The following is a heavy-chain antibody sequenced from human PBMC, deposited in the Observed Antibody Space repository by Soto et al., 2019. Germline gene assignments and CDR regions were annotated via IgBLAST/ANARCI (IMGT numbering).Heavy chain of an antibody. D-gene: IGHD6-13*01. CDR1: GFTFSSYA. CDR3: PAGIYYYGMDV. V-gene: IGHV3-23*01. Sequence: EVQLLESGGGLVQPGGSLRLSCAASGFTFSSYAMSWVRQAPGKGLEWVSTISSSGGTTFYADSVKGRFTISRDNSKNSQYLQMNSLTAEDTAVYYCPAGIYYYGMDVWGQGTTVTVSS. J-gene: IGHJ6*02. CDR2: ISSSGGTT.